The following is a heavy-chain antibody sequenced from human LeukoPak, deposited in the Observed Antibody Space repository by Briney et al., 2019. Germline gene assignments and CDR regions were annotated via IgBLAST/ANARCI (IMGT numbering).Heavy chain of an antibody. CDR1: GGSISSYY. CDR3: AREVTLYYFDY. CDR2: IYYSGST. D-gene: IGHD2-21*02. V-gene: IGHV4-59*01. Sequence: SETLSLTCTASGGSISSYYWSWIRQPPGKGLEWIGYIYYSGSTNYNPSLKSRVTISVDTSKNQFSLKLSSVTAADTAVYYCAREVTLYYFDYWGQGTLVTVSS. J-gene: IGHJ4*02.